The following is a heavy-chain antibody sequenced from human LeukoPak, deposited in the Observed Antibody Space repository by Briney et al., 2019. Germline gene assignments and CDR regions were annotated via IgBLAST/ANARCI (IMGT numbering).Heavy chain of an antibody. CDR3: ARRMDYYGSGSYLNWFDP. J-gene: IGHJ5*02. CDR1: GGSISSGTYY. Sequence: SETLSLTCTVPGGSISSGTYYWGWIRQPPGKGLEWIGSIYYSGSTYYNPSLKSRVTISVDTSKNQFSLKLSSVTAADTAVYYCARRMDYYGSGSYLNWFDPWGQGTLVTVSS. V-gene: IGHV4-39*01. D-gene: IGHD3-10*01. CDR2: IYYSGST.